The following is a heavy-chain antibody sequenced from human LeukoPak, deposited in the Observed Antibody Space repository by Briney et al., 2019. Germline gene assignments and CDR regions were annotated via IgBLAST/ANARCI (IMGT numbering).Heavy chain of an antibody. J-gene: IGHJ6*03. CDR2: IYYSGST. CDR3: ATTSIAARRGAYYYMDV. CDR1: GGSISGYY. D-gene: IGHD6-6*01. Sequence: SETLSLTCTVSGGSISGYYWSWIRQPPGKGLEWIGFIYYSGSTNYNPSLRSRVTISVDTSKNQFSLKLSSVTAADTAVYYCATTSIAARRGAYYYMDVWGKGTTVTVSS. V-gene: IGHV4-59*01.